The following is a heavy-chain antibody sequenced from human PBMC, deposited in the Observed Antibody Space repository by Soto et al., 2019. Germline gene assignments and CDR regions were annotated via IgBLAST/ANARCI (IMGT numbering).Heavy chain of an antibody. CDR1: GFTFSSYA. Sequence: EVQLLESGGGLVQPGGPLRLSCAASGFTFSSYAMRWVRQAPVKGLEWVSAISGSGGSTYYADSVKGRFTISRDNSKNTLYLQMNSLRAEDTAVYYCARRGSGSYYDYWGQGTLVTVSS. D-gene: IGHD1-26*01. CDR3: ARRGSGSYYDY. CDR2: ISGSGGST. V-gene: IGHV3-23*01. J-gene: IGHJ4*02.